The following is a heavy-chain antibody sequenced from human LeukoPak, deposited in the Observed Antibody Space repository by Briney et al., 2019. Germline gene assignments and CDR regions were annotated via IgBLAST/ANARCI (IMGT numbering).Heavy chain of an antibody. CDR1: GFTFSSYA. D-gene: IGHD1-26*01. J-gene: IGHJ4*02. CDR3: AKEGSYSGSRFDY. Sequence: PGGSLRLSCAASGFTFSSYAMSWVRQAAGKGLEWVSFISGSGDSTYYADSVKGRFTISRDNSKNTLYLQMNSLRGEDTAVYYCAKEGSYSGSRFDYWGQGTLVTVSS. V-gene: IGHV3-23*01. CDR2: ISGSGDST.